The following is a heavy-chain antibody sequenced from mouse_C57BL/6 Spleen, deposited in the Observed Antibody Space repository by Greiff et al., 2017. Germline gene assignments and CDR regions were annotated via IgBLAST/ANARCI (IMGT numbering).Heavy chain of an antibody. Sequence: EVQVVESGGDLVKPGGSLKLSCAASGFTFSSYGMSWVRQTPDKRLEWVATISSGGSYTYYPDSVKGRFTISRDNAKNTLYLQMSSLKSEDTAMYYCARQLLRYFDYWGQGTTLTVSS. CDR2: ISSGGSYT. D-gene: IGHD1-1*01. CDR3: ARQLLRYFDY. J-gene: IGHJ2*01. V-gene: IGHV5-6*01. CDR1: GFTFSSYG.